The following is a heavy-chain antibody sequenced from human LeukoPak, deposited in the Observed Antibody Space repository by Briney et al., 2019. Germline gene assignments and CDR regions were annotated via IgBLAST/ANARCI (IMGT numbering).Heavy chain of an antibody. V-gene: IGHV3-7*01. CDR1: GFTFSRYC. J-gene: IGHJ4*02. Sequence: GGSLRLSCAASGFTFSRYCMTWVRQAPGKGLEWVANINQDGSEKYYVDSVKGRFTLSRDNAKNSLYLQMNSLRAEDTAVYYCARVTSGLDYWGQGTLVTVSS. CDR2: INQDGSEK. CDR3: ARVTSGLDY.